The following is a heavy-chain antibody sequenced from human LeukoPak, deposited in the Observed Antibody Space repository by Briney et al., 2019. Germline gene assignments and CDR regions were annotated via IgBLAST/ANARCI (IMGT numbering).Heavy chain of an antibody. V-gene: IGHV3-23*01. Sequence: GGSLRLSCAASGFTFSSYAMSWVRQAPGEGMEWVSTLTGGDGGTYYADSVRGRFTISRDISKHTVYLQMNSLRAEDTAVYYCARRLLVGTTVRPYFDYWGQGTLVTVSS. D-gene: IGHD1-26*01. J-gene: IGHJ4*02. CDR1: GFTFSSYA. CDR3: ARRLLVGTTVRPYFDY. CDR2: LTGGDGGT.